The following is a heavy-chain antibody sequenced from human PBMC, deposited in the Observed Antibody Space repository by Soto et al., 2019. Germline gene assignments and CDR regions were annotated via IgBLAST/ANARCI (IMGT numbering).Heavy chain of an antibody. CDR1: GFTFSSYS. V-gene: IGHV3-21*01. J-gene: IGHJ4*02. Sequence: EVQLVESGGGLVKPGGSLRLSCAASGFTFSSYSMNWVRQAPGKGLEWVSSISSSSSYIYYADSVKGRFIISRDNAKNSLYLQMNSLRAEDTAVYYCARFNYDILTGHDYWGQGTLVTVSS. CDR3: ARFNYDILTGHDY. CDR2: ISSSSSYI. D-gene: IGHD3-9*01.